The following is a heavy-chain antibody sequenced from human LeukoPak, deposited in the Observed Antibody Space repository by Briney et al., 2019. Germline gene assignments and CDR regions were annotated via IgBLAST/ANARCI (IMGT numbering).Heavy chain of an antibody. Sequence: GGSLRLSCAASGFTFSSYAMSWVRQAPGKGLEWVSAISGSGGSTYYADSAKGRFTISRDNSKNTLYLQMNSLRAEDTAVYYCAKDVLNYYDSSGYGYFQHWGQGTLVTVSS. CDR3: AKDVLNYYDSSGYGYFQH. CDR1: GFTFSSYA. V-gene: IGHV3-23*01. J-gene: IGHJ1*01. CDR2: ISGSGGST. D-gene: IGHD3-22*01.